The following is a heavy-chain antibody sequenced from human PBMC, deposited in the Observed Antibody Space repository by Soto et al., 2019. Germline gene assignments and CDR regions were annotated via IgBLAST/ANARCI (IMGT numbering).Heavy chain of an antibody. J-gene: IGHJ6*02. Sequence: QVQLVQSGAEVKKPGSSVKVSCKASGGTFSSYAISWVRQAPGQGLEWMGGIIPIFGTANYAQKFQGRVTITADESTSTAYMELSSLRSEDTAVYYCARVSSSSPRYNYYYYGMDVWGQGTTVTVSS. D-gene: IGHD6-6*01. CDR1: GGTFSSYA. CDR2: IIPIFGTA. CDR3: ARVSSSSPRYNYYYYGMDV. V-gene: IGHV1-69*12.